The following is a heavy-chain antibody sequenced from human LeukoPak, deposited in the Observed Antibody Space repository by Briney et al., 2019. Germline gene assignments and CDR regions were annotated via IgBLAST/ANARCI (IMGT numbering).Heavy chain of an antibody. CDR2: IYPGDSDT. CDR1: GSIFTSYW. CDR3: ARHYDFWSGPDDY. J-gene: IGHJ4*02. D-gene: IGHD3-3*01. Sequence: GASLQISCAFSGSIFTSYWIAWGRPLPGKGLEGMGIIYPGDSDTSYSPSYQGQVTISADKYIRPAFLQKSRLNAPAAANYSCARHYDFWSGPDDYWGQGTLVTVSS. V-gene: IGHV5-51*01.